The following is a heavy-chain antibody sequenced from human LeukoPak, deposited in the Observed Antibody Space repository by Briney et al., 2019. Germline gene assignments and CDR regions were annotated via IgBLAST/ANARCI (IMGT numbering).Heavy chain of an antibody. D-gene: IGHD4-23*01. V-gene: IGHV3-48*04. CDR2: ISSSNTI. CDR3: ARDSATVVAPDFDY. CDR1: GFTFSTYS. Sequence: GGSLRLSCAASGFTFSTYSMNWVRQAPGKGLEWVSYISSSNTIYYSDSVKGRFTISRDNAKNSLYLQMNRLRAEDTAVYYCARDSATVVAPDFDYWGPGTLVTVSS. J-gene: IGHJ4*02.